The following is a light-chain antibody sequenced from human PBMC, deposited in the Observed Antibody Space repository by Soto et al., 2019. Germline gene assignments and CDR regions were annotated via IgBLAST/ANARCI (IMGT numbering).Light chain of an antibody. Sequence: DVVMTQTPLSLSLAPGQPASISCKSSQSLLHLTGETFLFWYVLRPLQAPQLLIYEASKRFSGVPDRFSGSGSGTDFTLKISRVEAEDVGIYYCMQTIEFPLTXGGGTKVDIK. J-gene: IGKJ4*01. CDR2: EAS. V-gene: IGKV2D-29*01. CDR3: MQTIEFPLT. CDR1: QSLLHLTGETF.